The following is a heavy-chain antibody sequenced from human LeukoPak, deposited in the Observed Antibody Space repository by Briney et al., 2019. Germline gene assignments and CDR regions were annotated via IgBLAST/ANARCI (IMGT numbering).Heavy chain of an antibody. CDR2: IQHNGSNK. Sequence: PGGSLRLSCAASGFTFSTYGMHWVRQAPGKGLEWVAFIQHNGSNKYYEDSVKGRFTVSRDNSKNTLYLQMNSLRAEDTALYYCVPGDEIKYWGQGTLVTVSS. D-gene: IGHD2-21*02. J-gene: IGHJ4*02. CDR3: VPGDEIKY. V-gene: IGHV3-30*02. CDR1: GFTFSTYG.